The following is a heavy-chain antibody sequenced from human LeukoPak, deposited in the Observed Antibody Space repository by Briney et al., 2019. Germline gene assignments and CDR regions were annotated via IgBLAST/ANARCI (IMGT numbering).Heavy chain of an antibody. CDR3: ARDRLVGAGLGRYFDY. J-gene: IGHJ4*02. V-gene: IGHV3-66*02. CDR1: GFTVSTNY. Sequence: GRSLRLSCAASGFTVSTNYMSWVRQAPGKGLEWVSVVYTDGSTYYADSVKGRFSISRDNSKNTLFLQMSSLRAEDTAVYYCARDRLVGAGLGRYFDYWGQGTLVTVSS. CDR2: VYTDGST. D-gene: IGHD1-26*01.